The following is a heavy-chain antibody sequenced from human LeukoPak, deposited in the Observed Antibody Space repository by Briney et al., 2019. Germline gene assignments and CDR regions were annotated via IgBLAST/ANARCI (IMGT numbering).Heavy chain of an antibody. CDR2: ISNDGSDK. J-gene: IGHJ4*02. D-gene: IGHD3-22*01. Sequence: GGSLRLSCAASGFTFSTYAMHWVRQAPGKGLECVAVISNDGSDKYYPDSVKGRFTISRDNSENTLYLQVNSLRAEDTAVYYCARGTYYYDSSGYYSGGLAYWGQGALVTASS. V-gene: IGHV3-30*04. CDR3: ARGTYYYDSSGYYSGGLAY. CDR1: GFTFSTYA.